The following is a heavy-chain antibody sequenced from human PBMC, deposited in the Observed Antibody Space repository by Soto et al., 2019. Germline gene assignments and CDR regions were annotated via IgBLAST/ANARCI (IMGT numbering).Heavy chain of an antibody. CDR2: INHSGST. D-gene: IGHD6-19*01. CDR1: GGSFSGYY. Sequence: SETLSLTCAVYGGSFSGYYWSWIRQPPGKGLEWIGEINHSGSTNYNPSLKSRVTISVDTSKNQFSLKLSSVTAADTAVYYCARWRQRAVAGPRPPGGWRTYYYGMDVWGQGTTVTVSS. V-gene: IGHV4-34*01. CDR3: ARWRQRAVAGPRPPGGWRTYYYGMDV. J-gene: IGHJ6*02.